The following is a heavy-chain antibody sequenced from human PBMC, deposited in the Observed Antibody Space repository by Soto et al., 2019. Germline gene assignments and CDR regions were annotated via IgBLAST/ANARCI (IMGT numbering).Heavy chain of an antibody. CDR2: IYHSGTT. J-gene: IGHJ4*02. CDR1: GASISNTDW. D-gene: IGHD6-13*01. Sequence: QVLLQESGPGLVEPSGTLSLTCAVSGASISNTDWWSWVRQRPGKGLEWIGEIYHSGTTNCDPSLKSRVPISLDKSKSQFSLKLTSVTAADTAVYYCAIPGAGDFDYWGQGTLVSVSS. CDR3: AIPGAGDFDY. V-gene: IGHV4-4*02.